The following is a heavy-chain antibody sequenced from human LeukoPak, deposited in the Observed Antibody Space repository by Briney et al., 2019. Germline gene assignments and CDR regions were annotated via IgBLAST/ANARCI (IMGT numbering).Heavy chain of an antibody. V-gene: IGHV3-9*01. J-gene: IGHJ4*02. CDR1: GFTFDDYA. CDR2: ISWNSGSI. Sequence: SLRLSCAASGFTFDDYAMPWVRQAPGQGREWVLGISWNSGSIGHADSVKGRFTISRDNAKNSLYLQVNSLRAEDTALYYCAKENTPYSSGWYYFDYWGQGTLVTVSS. CDR3: AKENTPYSSGWYYFDY. D-gene: IGHD6-19*01.